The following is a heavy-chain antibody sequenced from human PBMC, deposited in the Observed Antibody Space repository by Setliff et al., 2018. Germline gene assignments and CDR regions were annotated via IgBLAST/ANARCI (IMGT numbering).Heavy chain of an antibody. CDR1: GFTFSSYA. V-gene: IGHV3-23*01. D-gene: IGHD6-19*01. Sequence: HPGGSLRLSCAASGFTFSSYAMSWVRQAPGKGLEWVSAVSASGVRTYYADSVKGRFTISRDNSKNTLYLQMNSLRAEDTAVYYCAKDSATYLNWFDPWGQGTLVTVSS. J-gene: IGHJ5*02. CDR3: AKDSATYLNWFDP. CDR2: VSASGVRT.